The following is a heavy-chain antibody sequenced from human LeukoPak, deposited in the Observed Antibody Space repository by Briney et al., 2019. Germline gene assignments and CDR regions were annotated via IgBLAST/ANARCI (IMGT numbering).Heavy chain of an antibody. V-gene: IGHV3-30-3*01. CDR3: AKGDGEIPDNWFDP. D-gene: IGHD4-17*01. J-gene: IGHJ5*02. CDR1: GFTFSSYA. Sequence: GGSLRLSCAASGFTFSSYAMYWVRQAPGKGLEWVAVISYDGSNKYYGDSVKGRFTISRDNSKNTLYLEMNSLRAEGTAVYYCAKGDGEIPDNWFDPWGQGTLVTVSS. CDR2: ISYDGSNK.